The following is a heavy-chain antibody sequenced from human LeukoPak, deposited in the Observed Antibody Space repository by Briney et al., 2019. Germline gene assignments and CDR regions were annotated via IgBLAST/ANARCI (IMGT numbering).Heavy chain of an antibody. CDR3: TSDRQAEEIVVVPADY. J-gene: IGHJ4*02. CDR1: GFTFSNSW. Sequence: GGSLRLSCAASGFTFSNSWMSWVRQAPGKGLEWVGRIKSKTDGGTTDYAAPVKGRFTISRAESKNALYLQMNSLKTEDTAVYYCTSDRQAEEIVVVPADYWGQGTLVSVSS. V-gene: IGHV3-15*01. D-gene: IGHD2-2*01. CDR2: IKSKTDGGTT.